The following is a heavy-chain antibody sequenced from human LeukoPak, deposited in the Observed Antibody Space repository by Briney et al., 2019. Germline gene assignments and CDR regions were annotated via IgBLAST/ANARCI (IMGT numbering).Heavy chain of an antibody. D-gene: IGHD1-26*01. CDR2: MYTSGNT. V-gene: IGHV4-61*02. CDR3: ACRNSGSYGGFDY. Sequence: KPSETLSLTCTVSGGSISSGGYYWSWIRQPAGKGLEWIGRMYTSGNTNYNPSLKSRATISVDKSKNQFSLKLSSVTAADTAVYYCACRNSGSYGGFDYWGQGTLVTVSS. J-gene: IGHJ4*02. CDR1: GGSISSGGYY.